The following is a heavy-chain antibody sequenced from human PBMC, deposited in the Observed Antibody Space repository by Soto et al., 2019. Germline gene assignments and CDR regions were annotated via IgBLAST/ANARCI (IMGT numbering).Heavy chain of an antibody. CDR2: ISSSSSRI. V-gene: IGHV3-21*01. CDR3: ARDRGSGYDYVSGLLDY. Sequence: EGSLRLSCAASGFTFINYNMNWVRKAPGKGLEWVSSISSSSSRIYYADSLKGRVTVSRDNGKNSLYLEMNSLRGEDPAVYYCARDRGSGYDYVSGLLDYWGQGTLVTVSS. CDR1: GFTFINYN. D-gene: IGHD5-12*01. J-gene: IGHJ4*02.